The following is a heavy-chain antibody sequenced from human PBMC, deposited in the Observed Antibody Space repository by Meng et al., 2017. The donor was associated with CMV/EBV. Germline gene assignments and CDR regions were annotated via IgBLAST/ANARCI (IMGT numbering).Heavy chain of an antibody. Sequence: YGMYWGRQDPGKGLEWVAVIWYDGSNRYYADSVKGRFTISRDNSKNTLYLQMNSLRAEDTAVYYCAKDGPQPVAYDFWSGYSYYFDYWGQGTLVTVSS. CDR3: AKDGPQPVAYDFWSGYSYYFDY. D-gene: IGHD3-3*01. J-gene: IGHJ4*02. CDR2: IWYDGSNR. V-gene: IGHV3-33*06. CDR1: YG.